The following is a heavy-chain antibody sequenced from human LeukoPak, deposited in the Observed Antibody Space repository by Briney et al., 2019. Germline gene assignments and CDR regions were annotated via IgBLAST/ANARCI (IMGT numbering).Heavy chain of an antibody. CDR3: AKGGGHVLLWFGEPR. V-gene: IGHV3-30-3*01. Sequence: GGSLRLSCAASGFTFSSYAMHWVRQAPGKGLEWVAVISYDGSNKYYADSVKGRFTISRDNSKNTLYLQMNSLRAEDTAVYYCAKGGGHVLLWFGEPRGGQGTLVTVSS. CDR2: ISYDGSNK. J-gene: IGHJ4*02. D-gene: IGHD3-10*01. CDR1: GFTFSSYA.